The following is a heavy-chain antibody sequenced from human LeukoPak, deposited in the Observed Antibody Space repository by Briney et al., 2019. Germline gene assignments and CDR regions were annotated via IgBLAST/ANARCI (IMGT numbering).Heavy chain of an antibody. D-gene: IGHD4-17*01. Sequence: GGSLRLSCAASGFTFSSYWMHWVRQAPGKGLGWVSRINSDGSSTSYADSVKGRFTISRDNAKNTLYLQMNSLRAEDTAVYYCARDDYGDYAHWGQGTLVTVSS. CDR3: ARDDYGDYAH. CDR1: GFTFSSYW. V-gene: IGHV3-74*01. CDR2: INSDGSST. J-gene: IGHJ4*02.